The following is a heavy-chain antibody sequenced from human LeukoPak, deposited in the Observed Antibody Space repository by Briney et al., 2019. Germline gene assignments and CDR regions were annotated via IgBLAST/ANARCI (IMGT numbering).Heavy chain of an antibody. CDR1: VYTSTTYY. Sequence: GASVRVSCKASVYTSTTYYMHWVRQAPGHELECRGIINPSGGSTSYAQKFQGRVIMTRDTSTSTVYMELSSLRSEDTTVYYCARDLVIKGFDYWGQGTLVTVSS. J-gene: IGHJ4*02. V-gene: IGHV1-46*01. CDR2: INPSGGST. D-gene: IGHD6-6*01. CDR3: ARDLVIKGFDY.